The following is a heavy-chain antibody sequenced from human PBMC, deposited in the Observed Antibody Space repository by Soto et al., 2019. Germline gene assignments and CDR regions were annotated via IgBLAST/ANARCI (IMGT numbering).Heavy chain of an antibody. CDR3: ARGSITIFGVEDYYYYMDV. J-gene: IGHJ6*03. CDR1: GFTFSSYS. D-gene: IGHD3-3*01. Sequence: GSLRLSCAASGFTFSSYSMNWVRQAPGKGLEWVSSISSSSSYIYYADSVKGRFTISRDNAKNSLYLQMNSLRAEDTAVYYCARGSITIFGVEDYYYYMDVWGKGTTVTVSS. CDR2: ISSSSSYI. V-gene: IGHV3-21*01.